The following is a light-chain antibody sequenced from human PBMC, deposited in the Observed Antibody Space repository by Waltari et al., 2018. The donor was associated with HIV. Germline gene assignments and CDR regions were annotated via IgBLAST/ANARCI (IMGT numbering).Light chain of an antibody. J-gene: IGLJ2*01. CDR3: QSGHNSDSI. CDR1: ALSKHS. CDR2: KDS. V-gene: IGLV3-25*03. Sequence: SYELTQAPSVSVSPGQTAKNTCPVDALSKHSVYWYQPKPGQAPLMMIFKDSERPSEIPARFSASSSGSTSILTISGVQAEDEADYYCQSGHNSDSIFGGGTKLTVL.